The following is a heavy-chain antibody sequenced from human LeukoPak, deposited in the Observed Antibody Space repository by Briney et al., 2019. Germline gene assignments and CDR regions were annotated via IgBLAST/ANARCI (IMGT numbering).Heavy chain of an antibody. CDR3: ARDPSDCSSTSCYDS. CDR1: GYTFTSYY. CDR2: INPSGGST. Sequence: ASVTVSCKASGYTFTSYYMHWVRQAPGQGLEWMGIINPSGGSTSYAHKFQGRVTMTRDTSTSTVYMELSSLRSEDAAVYYCARDPSDCSSTSCYDSWGQGTLVTVSS. D-gene: IGHD2-2*01. J-gene: IGHJ4*02. V-gene: IGHV1-46*01.